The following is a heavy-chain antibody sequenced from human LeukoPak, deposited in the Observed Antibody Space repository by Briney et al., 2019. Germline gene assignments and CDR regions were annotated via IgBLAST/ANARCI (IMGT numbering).Heavy chain of an antibody. D-gene: IGHD3-22*01. J-gene: IGHJ4*02. V-gene: IGHV3-23*01. CDR2: ISGSGGST. CDR3: AKAAIPDYYYDSSGPWLIDY. Sequence: PGGSLRLSCAASGFTFSSYAMSWVRQAPGKGLEWVSAISGSGGSTYYADSVKGRFTISRDNSKNTLYLQMNSLRAEDTAVYYCAKAAIPDYYYDSSGPWLIDYWGQGTLVTVSS. CDR1: GFTFSSYA.